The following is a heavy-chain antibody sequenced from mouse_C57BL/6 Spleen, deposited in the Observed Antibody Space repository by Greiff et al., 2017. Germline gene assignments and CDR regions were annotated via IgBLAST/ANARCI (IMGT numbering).Heavy chain of an antibody. CDR3: ARITTVVGGFAY. Sequence: ESGPGILQSSQTLSLTCSFSGFSLSTSGMGVSWIRQPSGKGLEWLAHIYWDDDKRYNPSLKSRLTLSKDTSRNQVFLKITSVDTADTATYYCARITTVVGGFAYWGQGTLVTVSA. V-gene: IGHV8-12*01. J-gene: IGHJ3*01. D-gene: IGHD1-1*01. CDR2: IYWDDDK. CDR1: GFSLSTSGMG.